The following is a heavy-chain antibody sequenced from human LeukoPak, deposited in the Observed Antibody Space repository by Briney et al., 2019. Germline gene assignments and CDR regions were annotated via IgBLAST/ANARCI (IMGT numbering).Heavy chain of an antibody. Sequence: GGSLRLSCAASGFTFSDYSMNWVRQAPGKGLEWVSSISSSSSYIYYADSVKGRFTISRDNAKNSLYLQMSSLGVEDTAVYYCARDTTDIVVIPAAHNWFDPWGLGTLVTVSS. V-gene: IGHV3-21*03. CDR2: ISSSSSYI. D-gene: IGHD2-2*01. CDR1: GFTFSDYS. J-gene: IGHJ5*02. CDR3: ARDTTDIVVIPAAHNWFDP.